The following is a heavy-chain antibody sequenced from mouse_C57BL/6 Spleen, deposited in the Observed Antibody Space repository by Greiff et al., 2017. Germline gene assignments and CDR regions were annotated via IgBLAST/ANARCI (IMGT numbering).Heavy chain of an antibody. CDR2: IYPGNGDT. Sequence: QVTLKVSGAELVRPGASVKMSCKASGYTFTSYNMHWVKQTPRQGLEWIGAIYPGNGDTSYNQKFKGKATLTVDKSSSTAYMQLSSLTSEDSAVYFSARLYYDNGVDYWGQGTSVTVSS. V-gene: IGHV1-12*01. CDR1: GYTFTSYN. J-gene: IGHJ4*01. CDR3: ARLYYDNGVDY. D-gene: IGHD2-4*01.